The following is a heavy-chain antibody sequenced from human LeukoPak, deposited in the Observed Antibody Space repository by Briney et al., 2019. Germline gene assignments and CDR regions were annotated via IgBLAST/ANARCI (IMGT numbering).Heavy chain of an antibody. D-gene: IGHD5-12*01. CDR2: ISSSGSTI. Sequence: GGSLRLSCAASGFTFSSYEMHWVRQAPGKGLEWVSYISSSGSTIYYADSVKGRFTISRDNAKNSLYLQMNSLRAEDTAVYYCARGRVATISYYYYYMDVWGKGTTVTVSS. J-gene: IGHJ6*03. V-gene: IGHV3-48*03. CDR1: GFTFSSYE. CDR3: ARGRVATISYYYYYMDV.